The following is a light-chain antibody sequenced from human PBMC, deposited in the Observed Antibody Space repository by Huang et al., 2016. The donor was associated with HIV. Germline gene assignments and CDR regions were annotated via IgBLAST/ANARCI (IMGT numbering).Light chain of an antibody. CDR2: LAS. CDR1: QSLLHDDGNIY. J-gene: IGKJ3*01. CDR3: LQTLDTPLT. V-gene: IGKV2-28*01. Sequence: DIVMSQSPLSLPVVPGEPAFISCRSNQSLLHDDGNIYLDWYLQRPGQSPQLLIYLASKRASGVPDRCSAGGAGTDFTLKISRVEADDVGVYYCLQTLDTPLTFGPGTKVDIK.